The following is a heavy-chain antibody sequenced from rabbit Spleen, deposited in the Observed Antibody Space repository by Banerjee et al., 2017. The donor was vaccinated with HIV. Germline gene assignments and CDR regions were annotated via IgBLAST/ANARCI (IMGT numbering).Heavy chain of an antibody. J-gene: IGHJ6*01. CDR2: IDTNDGDT. V-gene: IGHV1S45*01. CDR3: AGGSGDNWSYYGMDL. D-gene: IGHD2-1*01. CDR1: GFSFSSSW. Sequence: LEESGGGLVKPGGTLTLTCTVSGFSFSSSWICWVRQAPGKGLEWIACIDTNDGDTDYANWPKGRFTISKTSSTTVTLQMTSLTAADTATYFCAGGSGDNWSYYGMDLWGQGTLVTVS.